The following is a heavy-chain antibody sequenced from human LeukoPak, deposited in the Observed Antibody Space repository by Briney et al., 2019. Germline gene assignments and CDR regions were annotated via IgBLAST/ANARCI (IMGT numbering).Heavy chain of an antibody. CDR2: IYYSGST. V-gene: IGHV4-59*08. Sequence: PSETLSLTCTVSGGSISSFYWSWIRQPPGKGLEWIGYIYYSGSTNYNPSLKSRVTMSVDTSKKQFSLKLSSVTAADTAVYYCARHAVEAASRWFDPWGQGTLVTVSS. D-gene: IGHD1-1*01. J-gene: IGHJ5*02. CDR3: ARHAVEAASRWFDP. CDR1: GGSISSFY.